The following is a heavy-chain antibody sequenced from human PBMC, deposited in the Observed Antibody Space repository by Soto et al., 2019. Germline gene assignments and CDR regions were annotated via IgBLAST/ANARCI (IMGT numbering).Heavy chain of an antibody. CDR1: GFTFSSYA. CDR2: ISYDGSNK. Sequence: QVQLVESGGGVVQPGRSLRLSCAASGFTFSSYAMHGVRQAPGKGLEWVAVISYDGSNKYYADSVKGRFTISRDNSKNTLYLQMNSLRAEDTAVYYCARGYGDPYYFDYWGQGTLVTVSS. V-gene: IGHV3-30-3*01. D-gene: IGHD4-17*01. CDR3: ARGYGDPYYFDY. J-gene: IGHJ4*02.